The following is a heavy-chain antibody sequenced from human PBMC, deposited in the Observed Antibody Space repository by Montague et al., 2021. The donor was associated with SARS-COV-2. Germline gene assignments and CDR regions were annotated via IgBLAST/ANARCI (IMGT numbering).Heavy chain of an antibody. CDR1: GFTFSSYE. D-gene: IGHD3-22*01. V-gene: IGHV3-48*03. CDR3: AREGYYDSSGYPLSY. J-gene: IGHJ4*02. CDR2: ISSSGSSI. Sequence: SLRLSCAASGFTFSSYEMNWVRQAPGKGLELVSYISSSGSSIYYADSVKGRFTISRDNAKNSLYLQMNSLRAEDTAVYYCAREGYYDSSGYPLSYWGQGTLVTVSS.